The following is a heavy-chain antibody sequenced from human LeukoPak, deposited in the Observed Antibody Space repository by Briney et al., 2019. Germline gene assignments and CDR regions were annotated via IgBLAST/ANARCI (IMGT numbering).Heavy chain of an antibody. V-gene: IGHV3-66*01. CDR3: ARNVYFDC. CDR1: GFXVSSNY. D-gene: IGHD3-16*01. CDR2: LYSGGNT. Sequence: GGSLRLSCAASGFXVSSNYMNWIRQAPGKGLEWVSILYSGGNTYYTDSVKGRFTISRDISKNTLYLQMNSLKAEDTGVYYCARNVYFDCWGQGTLVTVSS. J-gene: IGHJ4*02.